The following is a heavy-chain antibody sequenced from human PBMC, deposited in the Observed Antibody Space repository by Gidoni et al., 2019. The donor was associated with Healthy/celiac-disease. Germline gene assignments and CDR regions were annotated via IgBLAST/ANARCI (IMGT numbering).Heavy chain of an antibody. CDR2: IWYDGSNK. D-gene: IGHD3-16*02. CDR1: GFTFSSDG. V-gene: IGHV3-33*01. Sequence: QVQLVESGGGVVQPGRSLRLSCAASGFTFSSDGMHWVRQAPGKGLEWVAVIWYDGSNKYYADSVKGRFTISRDNSKNTLYLQMNSLRAEDTAVYYCARGDYDYVWGSYRHFDYWGQGTLVTVSS. J-gene: IGHJ4*02. CDR3: ARGDYDYVWGSYRHFDY.